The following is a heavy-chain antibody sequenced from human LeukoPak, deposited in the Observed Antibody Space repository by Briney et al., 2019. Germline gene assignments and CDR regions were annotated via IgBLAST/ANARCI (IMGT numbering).Heavy chain of an antibody. D-gene: IGHD2-2*02. Sequence: PGESLKISCKGSGYSFTSYWIGWVRQMPGKGLEWMGIIYPGDSDTRYSPSFQGQVTISADKSISTAYLQWSSLKASDTAMYYCARTYLGYCSSTSCYTDKQDIPDAFDIWGQGTMVTVSS. CDR3: ARTYLGYCSSTSCYTDKQDIPDAFDI. CDR1: GYSFTSYW. V-gene: IGHV5-51*01. J-gene: IGHJ3*02. CDR2: IYPGDSDT.